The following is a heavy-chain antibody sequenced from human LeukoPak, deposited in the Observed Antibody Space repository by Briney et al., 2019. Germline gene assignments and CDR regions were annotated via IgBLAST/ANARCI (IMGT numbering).Heavy chain of an antibody. V-gene: IGHV4-4*07. CDR2: IHTSGTT. CDR1: GGSMSSYY. D-gene: IGHD3-16*01. CDR3: ARGDYYDGGGRNWFDP. J-gene: IGHJ5*02. Sequence: SETLSLTCTVSGGSMSSYYWSLIRQPAGKGPEWIGRIHTSGTTYYNPSLKSRVTMSVDTSKNQFSLRLTSVTAADTAIYYCARGDYYDGGGRNWFDPWGQGTLVTVSS.